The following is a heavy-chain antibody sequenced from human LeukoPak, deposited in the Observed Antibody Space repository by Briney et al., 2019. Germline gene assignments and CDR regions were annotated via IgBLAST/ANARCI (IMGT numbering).Heavy chain of an antibody. Sequence: ASVKVSCKASGGTCSSYAISWVRQAPGQGLECMGGIIPIFGTANYARKFQGRVTITTDESTSTAYMELSSLRSEDTAVYYCAGAYGGNSGPFDYWGQGTLVTVSS. V-gene: IGHV1-69*05. CDR1: GGTCSSYA. J-gene: IGHJ4*02. CDR3: AGAYGGNSGPFDY. CDR2: IIPIFGTA. D-gene: IGHD4-23*01.